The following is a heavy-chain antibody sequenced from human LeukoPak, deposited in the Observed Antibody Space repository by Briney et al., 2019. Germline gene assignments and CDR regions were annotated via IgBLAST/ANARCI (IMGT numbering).Heavy chain of an antibody. D-gene: IGHD2-21*02. CDR1: GFTFSSYA. J-gene: IGHJ4*02. CDR2: ISGSGGNT. V-gene: IGHV3-23*01. CDR3: AKDHIVVVTATGTPDY. Sequence: PGGSLRLACAASGFTFSSYAMSWVRQAPGKGLEWVSAISGSGGNTYFADSVKGRFTISRDNSKNTLYLQMNSLRAEDTAVYYCAKDHIVVVTATGTPDYWGQGTLVTVSS.